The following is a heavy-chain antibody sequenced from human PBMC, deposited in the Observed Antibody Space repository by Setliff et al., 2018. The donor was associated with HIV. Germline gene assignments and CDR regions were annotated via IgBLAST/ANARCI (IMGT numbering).Heavy chain of an antibody. CDR1: GGSISSYY. CDR2: IYTSGST. D-gene: IGHD2-21*02. J-gene: IGHJ4*02. V-gene: IGHV4-4*07. CDR3: ARGSGGVVTRRFDY. Sequence: SETLSLTCTVSGGSISSYYWSWIRQPAGKGLEWIGRIYTSGSTNYNPSLKSRVTMSVDTSKNQLSLKLSPVTPADTAVYYCARGSGGVVTRRFDYWGQGTQVTVSS.